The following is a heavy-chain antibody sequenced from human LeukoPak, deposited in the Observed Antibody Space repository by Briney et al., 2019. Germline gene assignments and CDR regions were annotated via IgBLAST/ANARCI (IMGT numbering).Heavy chain of an antibody. CDR3: AKDRGIAAAGTALQ. CDR1: GFTFSSYG. J-gene: IGHJ4*02. Sequence: GGSLRLSCAASGFTFSSYGMGWVRQAPGKGLEWVSAISGSGGSTYYADSVKGRFTISRDDSKNTLYLQMNSLRAEDTAVYYCAKDRGIAAAGTALQWGQGTLVTVSS. CDR2: ISGSGGST. D-gene: IGHD6-13*01. V-gene: IGHV3-23*01.